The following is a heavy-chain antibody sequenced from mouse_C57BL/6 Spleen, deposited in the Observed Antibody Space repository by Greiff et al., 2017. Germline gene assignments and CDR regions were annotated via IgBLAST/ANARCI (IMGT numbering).Heavy chain of an antibody. CDR3: ARGSDYTWFAY. J-gene: IGHJ3*01. CDR1: GYSITSGYY. V-gene: IGHV3-6*01. Sequence: EVQLQQSGPGLVKPSQSLSLTCSVTGYSITSGYYWNWIRQFPGNKLAWMGYISYDGSNNYNPSLKNRISITRDTSKNQFFLKLNSVTTEDTATYYCARGSDYTWFAYWGQGTLVTVSA. CDR2: ISYDGSN. D-gene: IGHD2-4*01.